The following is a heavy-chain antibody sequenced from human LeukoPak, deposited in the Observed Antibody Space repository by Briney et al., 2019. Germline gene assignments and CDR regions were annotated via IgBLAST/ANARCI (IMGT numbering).Heavy chain of an antibody. Sequence: GGSLRLSCAASRFTFSSYAMSWVRQAPGKGLEWVSAISGSGGSTYYADSVKGRFTISRDNSKNTLYLQMNSLRAEDTAVYYCARRYSSGWYLDYWGQGTLVTVSS. D-gene: IGHD6-19*01. J-gene: IGHJ4*02. V-gene: IGHV3-23*01. CDR2: ISGSGGST. CDR1: RFTFSSYA. CDR3: ARRYSSGWYLDY.